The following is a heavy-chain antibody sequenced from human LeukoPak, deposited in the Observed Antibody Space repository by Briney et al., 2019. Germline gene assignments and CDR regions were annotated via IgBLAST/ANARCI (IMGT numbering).Heavy chain of an antibody. D-gene: IGHD4-17*01. CDR3: ARSTYTTVTTWYYFDF. CDR2: INHSGST. CDR1: GGSFSGYY. V-gene: IGHV4-34*01. J-gene: IGHJ4*02. Sequence: ASETLSLTCAVYGGSFSGYYWSWIRQPPGKGLEWIGEINHSGSTNYNPSLKSRVTISVDTSKNQFSLKLSSVTAADTAVYYCARSTYTTVTTWYYFDFWGQGTLVTVSS.